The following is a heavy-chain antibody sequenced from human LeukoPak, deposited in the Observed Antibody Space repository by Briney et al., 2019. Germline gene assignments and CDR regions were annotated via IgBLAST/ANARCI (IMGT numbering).Heavy chain of an antibody. CDR3: ARVSESSRPYDY. D-gene: IGHD6-13*01. V-gene: IGHV1-2*02. CDR2: INPNSGGT. CDR1: GGTFSSYA. J-gene: IGHJ4*02. Sequence: ASVKVSCKASGGTFSSYAISWVRQAPGQGLEWMGWINPNSGGTNYAQKFQGRVTMTRDTSISTAYMELSRLRSDDTAVYYCARVSESSRPYDYWGQGTLVTVSS.